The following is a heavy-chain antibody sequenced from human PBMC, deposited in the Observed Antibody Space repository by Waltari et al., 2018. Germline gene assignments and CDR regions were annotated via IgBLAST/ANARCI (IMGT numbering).Heavy chain of an antibody. D-gene: IGHD5-12*01. CDR1: GLPLGDSA. CDR2: VRSRTYGGTT. V-gene: IGHV3-49*04. Sequence: EVQLVESGGGLVQPGRSLRLSCTPSGLPLGDSAVSWVRQAPGKGLEWVGFVRSRTYGGTTDYAASVKGRFSISRDDSKNIAYLQMNSLKTEDTAVYYCTRGESGYTGYDDFWGQGTLVIVSS. CDR3: TRGESGYTGYDDF. J-gene: IGHJ4*02.